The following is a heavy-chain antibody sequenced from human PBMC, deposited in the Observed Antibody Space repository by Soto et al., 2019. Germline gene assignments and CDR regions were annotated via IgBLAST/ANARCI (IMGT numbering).Heavy chain of an antibody. Sequence: EVHLLESGGGLVQPGGSLRLSCAASEFTFSSYAMNWVRQAPGKGLEWVSVISGSGDSTYYADSVKGRFTISRANSKNTLYLQMNSLRAEDTAVYYCAKRGSGTFFDYWGQGTLVTVSS. CDR1: EFTFSSYA. CDR3: AKRGSGTFFDY. V-gene: IGHV3-23*01. CDR2: ISGSGDST. J-gene: IGHJ4*02. D-gene: IGHD3-10*01.